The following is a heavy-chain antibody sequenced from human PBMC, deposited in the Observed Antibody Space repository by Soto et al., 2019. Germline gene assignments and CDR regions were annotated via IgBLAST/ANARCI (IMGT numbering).Heavy chain of an antibody. J-gene: IGHJ6*02. V-gene: IGHV3-13*05. CDR2: IGSADDP. CDR3: AGAYSGRLPRRADYYFAMDV. Sequence: EVQLVESGGGVVQPGGSLRLSCAASGFTFSTYDMHWVRQATGKGLEWVSAIGSADDPYYLGSVKGRFTISRENAKNSLYLQMNSLRAGDTAVYYCAGAYSGRLPRRADYYFAMDVWGQGTTVTVSS. D-gene: IGHD2-15*01. CDR1: GFTFSTYD.